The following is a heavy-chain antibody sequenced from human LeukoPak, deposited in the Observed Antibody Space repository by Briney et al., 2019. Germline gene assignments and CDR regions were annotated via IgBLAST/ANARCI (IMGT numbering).Heavy chain of an antibody. Sequence: SETLSLICTVSGGSISSYYWSWIRQPPGKGLEWIGYIYYSGSTNYNPSLKSRVTISVDTSKNQFSLKLSSVTAADTAVYYCARAGEVHCSGGSCYSGYFDYWGQGTLVTVSS. CDR2: IYYSGST. CDR3: ARAGEVHCSGGSCYSGYFDY. J-gene: IGHJ4*02. V-gene: IGHV4-59*01. CDR1: GGSISSYY. D-gene: IGHD2-15*01.